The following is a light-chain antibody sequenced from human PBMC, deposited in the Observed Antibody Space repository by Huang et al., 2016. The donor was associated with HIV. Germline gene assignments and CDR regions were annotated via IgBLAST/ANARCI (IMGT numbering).Light chain of an antibody. V-gene: IGKV1-39*01. CDR1: QSISSY. CDR2: AAS. J-gene: IGKJ2*01. CDR3: QQSYSTLRYT. Sequence: DIQMTQSPSSLSASVGDRVTITCRASQSISSYLNWCQQKPGKAPKPLIYAASSLQSGFPSRFSGSGSGTDFTLTISSLQPEDFATYYCQQSYSTLRYTFGQGTKLEIK.